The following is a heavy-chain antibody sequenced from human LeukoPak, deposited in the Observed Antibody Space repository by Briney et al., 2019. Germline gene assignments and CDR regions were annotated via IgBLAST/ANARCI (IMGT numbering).Heavy chain of an antibody. J-gene: IGHJ4*02. CDR3: AKGPDTAMVAATLN. CDR1: GFTFSSYG. D-gene: IGHD5-18*01. Sequence: GGSLRLSCAASGFTFSSYGMHWVRQAPGKGLEWVAVISYDGSNKYYADSVKGRFTISRDNSKNTLYLQTNSLRAEDTAVYYCAKGPDTAMVAATLNWGQGTLVTVSS. V-gene: IGHV3-30*18. CDR2: ISYDGSNK.